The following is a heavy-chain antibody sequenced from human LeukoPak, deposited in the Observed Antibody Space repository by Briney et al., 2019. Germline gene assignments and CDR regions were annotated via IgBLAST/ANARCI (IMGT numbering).Heavy chain of an antibody. V-gene: IGHV3-23*01. CDR1: GFAFSFYA. D-gene: IGHD2-15*01. CDR3: AKQLFFDY. Sequence: GGSLRLSCAASGFAFSFYAMSWLRQPPGKGLEWVSTINANSGTTSYAASVRGRFTISRDNSKNTLYLQLNTLRAEDTALYYCAKQLFFDYWGQGTLVTVSS. J-gene: IGHJ4*02. CDR2: INANSGTT.